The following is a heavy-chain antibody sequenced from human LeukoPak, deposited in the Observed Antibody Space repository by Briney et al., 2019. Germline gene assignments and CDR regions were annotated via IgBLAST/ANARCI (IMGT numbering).Heavy chain of an antibody. D-gene: IGHD4-17*01. V-gene: IGHV1-2*02. J-gene: IGHJ4*02. CDR1: GYTFTKYF. CDR3: ARDDYGDLQYFEN. CDR2: INPSGGGT. Sequence: ASVKVSCKASGYTFTKYFLHWVRQAPGQGLEWMGWINPSGGGTIYAQKFQGRVTMTRDTSISTAYMEVSRLTSDDTAVYYCARDDYGDLQYFENWGQGTLVTVSS.